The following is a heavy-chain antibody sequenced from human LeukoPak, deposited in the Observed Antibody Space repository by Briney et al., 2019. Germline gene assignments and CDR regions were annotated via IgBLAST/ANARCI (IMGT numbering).Heavy chain of an antibody. CDR2: ISYDGSNK. V-gene: IGHV3-30*04. D-gene: IGHD3-9*01. CDR3: ARRLRYFDPNWFDP. J-gene: IGHJ5*02. Sequence: PGGSLRLSCAASGFTFSSYAMYWVRQAPGKGLEWVAVISYDGSNKYYADSVKGRFTISRDNAKNSLYLQMNSLRAEDTAVYYCARRLRYFDPNWFDPWGQGTLVTVSS. CDR1: GFTFSSYA.